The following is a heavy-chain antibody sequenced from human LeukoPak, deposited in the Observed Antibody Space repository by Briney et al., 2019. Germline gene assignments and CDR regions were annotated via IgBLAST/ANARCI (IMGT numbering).Heavy chain of an antibody. J-gene: IGHJ3*02. CDR2: INPSGGRI. CDR3: ASTRYYDFWSGYYAFDI. D-gene: IGHD3-3*01. V-gene: IGHV1-46*01. CDR1: GYTFTSYY. Sequence: ASVKVSCKASGYTFTSYYMHWVRQAPGQGLEWMAIINPSGGRISYAQKFQGRVTMTRDTSTSTVYMELSSLGSEDTAVYYCASTRYYDFWSGYYAFDIWGQGTMVTVSS.